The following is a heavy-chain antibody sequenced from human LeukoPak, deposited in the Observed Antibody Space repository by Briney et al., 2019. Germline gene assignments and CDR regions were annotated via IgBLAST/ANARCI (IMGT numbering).Heavy chain of an antibody. D-gene: IGHD2-15*01. CDR2: ISGSGGST. J-gene: IGHJ4*02. CDR1: GFTFSSYA. V-gene: IGHV3-23*01. Sequence: GGSLRLSCAASGFTFSSYAMSWVRQAPGKGLEWVSAISGSGGSTYYADSVKGRFTISRDNAKNSLYLQMNSLRAEDTAVYYCARVKRDCSGGSCYSYDYWGQGTLVTVSS. CDR3: ARVKRDCSGGSCYSYDY.